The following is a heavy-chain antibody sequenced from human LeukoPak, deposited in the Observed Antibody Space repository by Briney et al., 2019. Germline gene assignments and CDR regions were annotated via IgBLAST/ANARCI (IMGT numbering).Heavy chain of an antibody. CDR2: INHSGST. V-gene: IGHV4-34*01. Sequence: KPSETLSLTCAVYGGSFSGYYWSWIRQPPGKGLEWIGEINHSGSTNYNPSLKSRVTISVDTSKNQFSLKLSSVTAADTAVYYCARVYYSNSHDYWYFDLWGRGTLVTVSS. J-gene: IGHJ2*01. CDR1: GGSFSGYY. D-gene: IGHD6-13*01. CDR3: ARVYYSNSHDYWYFDL.